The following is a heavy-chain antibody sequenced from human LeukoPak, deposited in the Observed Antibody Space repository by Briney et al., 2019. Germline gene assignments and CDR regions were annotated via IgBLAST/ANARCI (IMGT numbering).Heavy chain of an antibody. CDR3: ATLPIVVTSARI. V-gene: IGHV3-53*04. Sequence: GGSLRLSCAASGFTVNSNYMSWVRQAPGKGLEWVSSINSGGTTSYADSVRGRFAISRHHSENTLFLQMDSLRTEDTAVYYCATLPIVVTSARIWGQGTSVTVSS. D-gene: IGHD2-15*01. J-gene: IGHJ6*02. CDR2: INSGGTT. CDR1: GFTVNSNY.